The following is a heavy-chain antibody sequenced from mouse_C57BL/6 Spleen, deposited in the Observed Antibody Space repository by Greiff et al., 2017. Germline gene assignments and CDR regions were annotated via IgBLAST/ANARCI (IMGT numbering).Heavy chain of an antibody. V-gene: IGHV1-82*01. CDR1: GYAFSSSW. CDR2: IYPGDGDT. CDR3: ARSTTVVGKISAMDY. J-gene: IGHJ4*01. D-gene: IGHD1-1*01. Sequence: VQLQQSGPELVKPGASVKISCKASGYAFSSSWMNWVKQRPGQGLEWIGRIYPGDGDTNYNGKFKGKATLTADKSSSTAYMQLSSLTSEDSAVYFCARSTTVVGKISAMDYWGQGTSVTVSS.